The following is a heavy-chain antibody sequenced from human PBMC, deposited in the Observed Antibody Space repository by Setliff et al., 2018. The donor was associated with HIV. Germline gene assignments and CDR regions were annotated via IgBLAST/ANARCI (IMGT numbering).Heavy chain of an antibody. CDR2: IFYSGSA. Sequence: PSETLSLTCTVSGDSINYKYWSWIRQSPGKGLEWIGYIFYSGSARYNPSLKSRVAISVDMSKNQFSLRMTSLTAADTAVYYFATNRVGNYPFDFWGQGTLVTVSS. CDR3: ATNRVGNYPFDF. J-gene: IGHJ4*02. D-gene: IGHD1-7*01. CDR1: GDSINYKY. V-gene: IGHV4-59*08.